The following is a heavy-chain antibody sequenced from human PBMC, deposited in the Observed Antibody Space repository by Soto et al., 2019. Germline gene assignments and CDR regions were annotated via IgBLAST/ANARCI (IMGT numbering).Heavy chain of an antibody. J-gene: IGHJ4*02. CDR3: ARSTGPPGSSSLLPDY. CDR1: GGTFSSYA. CDR2: IIPIFGTA. Sequence: SVKVSCKASGGTFSSYAISWVRQAPGQGLEWMGGIIPIFGTANYAQKFQGRVTITADESTSTAYMELSSLRSEDTAVYYCARSTGPPGSSSLLPDYWGQGTLVTVSS. V-gene: IGHV1-69*13. D-gene: IGHD6-6*01.